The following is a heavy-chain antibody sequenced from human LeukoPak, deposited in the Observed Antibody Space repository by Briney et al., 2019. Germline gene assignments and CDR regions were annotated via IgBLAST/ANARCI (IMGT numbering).Heavy chain of an antibody. J-gene: IGHJ4*02. D-gene: IGHD6-6*01. V-gene: IGHV3-15*01. CDR2: IKSKTDGGTT. CDR1: GFTFSNAW. CDR3: TTVTYSSSSKVDY. Sequence: PGGSLRLSCAASGFTFSNAWMSWVRQAPGKGLEWVGRIKSKTDGGTTDYAAPVKGGFTISRDDSKNTLYLQINSLKTEDTAVYYCTTVTYSSSSKVDYWGQGTLVTVSS.